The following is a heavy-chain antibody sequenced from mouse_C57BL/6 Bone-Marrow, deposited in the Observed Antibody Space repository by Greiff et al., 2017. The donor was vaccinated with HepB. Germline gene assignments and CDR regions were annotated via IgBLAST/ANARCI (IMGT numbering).Heavy chain of an antibody. CDR3: AREGVTTGYWYFDV. Sequence: QVQLKESGPGLVQPSQSLSITCTVSGFSLTSYGVHWVRQSPGKGLEWLGVIWSGGSTDYNAAFISRLSISKDNSKSQVFFKMNSPQADDTAIYYCAREGVTTGYWYFDVWGTGTTVTVSS. V-gene: IGHV2-2*01. D-gene: IGHD2-5*01. CDR2: IWSGGST. J-gene: IGHJ1*03. CDR1: GFSLTSYG.